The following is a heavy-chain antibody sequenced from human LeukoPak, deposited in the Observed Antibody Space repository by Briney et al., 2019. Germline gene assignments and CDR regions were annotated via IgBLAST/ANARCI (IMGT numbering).Heavy chain of an antibody. Sequence: SETLSLTCAVYGGSFSGYYWSWIRQPPGKGLEWIGEINHSGSTNYNPSLESRVTISVDTSKNQFSLKLSSVTAADTAVYYCARGRSYRTDSSGYYFFDYWGQGTLVTVSS. V-gene: IGHV4-34*01. D-gene: IGHD3-22*01. J-gene: IGHJ4*02. CDR2: INHSGST. CDR1: GGSFSGYY. CDR3: ARGRSYRTDSSGYYFFDY.